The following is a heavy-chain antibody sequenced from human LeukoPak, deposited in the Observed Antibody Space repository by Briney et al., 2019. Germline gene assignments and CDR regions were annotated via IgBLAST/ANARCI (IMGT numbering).Heavy chain of an antibody. CDR3: AKDNDGYNGGFDY. CDR2: ISWNSGSI. CDR1: GFTFDDYV. Sequence: GGSLRLSCAASGFTFDDYVMHWVRQAPGKGLEWVSGISWNSGSIGYADSVKGRFTISRDNAKNSLYLQMNSLRVEDTALYYCAKDNDGYNGGFDYWGQGTLVTVSS. V-gene: IGHV3-9*01. J-gene: IGHJ4*02. D-gene: IGHD5-24*01.